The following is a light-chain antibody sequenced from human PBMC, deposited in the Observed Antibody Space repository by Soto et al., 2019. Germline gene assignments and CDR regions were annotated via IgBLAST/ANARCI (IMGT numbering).Light chain of an antibody. J-gene: IGKJ4*01. CDR3: QQYDKWPRT. CDR2: DTS. CDR1: QTVSNK. V-gene: IGKV3-15*01. Sequence: IVLTRSPAPLSSSPGERATLFCRASQTVSNKLAWYQHKPGQAPRLLIYDTSNRATGIPARFSGSGSGTEFTLTISSLQSEDFAVYYCQQYDKWPRTFGGGTKVDIK.